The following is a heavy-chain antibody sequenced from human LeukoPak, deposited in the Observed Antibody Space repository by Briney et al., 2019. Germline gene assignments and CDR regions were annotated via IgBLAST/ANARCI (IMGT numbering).Heavy chain of an antibody. CDR2: MNPNSGNI. Sequence: TSVKVSCKASGYTFTNYDINWVRQATGQGLEWMGWMNPNSGNINYAQKFQGRVTMTRNTSISTAYMELSSLRSEDTAVYYCARNIRQLDIWGQGTMVTVSS. CDR1: GYTFTNYD. D-gene: IGHD6-6*01. CDR3: ARNIRQLDI. J-gene: IGHJ3*02. V-gene: IGHV1-8*01.